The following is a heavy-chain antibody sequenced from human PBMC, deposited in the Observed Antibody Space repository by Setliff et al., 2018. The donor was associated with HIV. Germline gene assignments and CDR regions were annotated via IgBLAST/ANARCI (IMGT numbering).Heavy chain of an antibody. V-gene: IGHV4-4*09. CDR2: IYTSGSV. D-gene: IGHD6-19*01. CDR1: GGSISSYY. Sequence: SETLSLTCTVSGGSISSYYWSWIRQPPGKGLEWIGYIYTSGSVNYNPALNSRVTISVDTSKNQFSLKVNSVTAADTAVYYCARSPRIGVAGEFEYWGQGTLVAVSS. CDR3: ARSPRIGVAGEFEY. J-gene: IGHJ4*02.